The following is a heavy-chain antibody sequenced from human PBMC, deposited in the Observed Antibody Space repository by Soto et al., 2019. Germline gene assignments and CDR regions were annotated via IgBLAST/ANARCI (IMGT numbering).Heavy chain of an antibody. CDR3: ARARYDFRRQYGMDV. D-gene: IGHD3-3*01. V-gene: IGHV4-30-2*01. CDR2: IYHSGST. J-gene: IGHJ6*02. Sequence: PSETLSLTCAVSGGSISSGGYSWSWIRQPPGKGLEWIGYIYHSGSTYYNPSLKSRVTISVDRSKNQFSLKLSSVTAADTAVYYCARARYDFRRQYGMDVWGQGTTVTVSS. CDR1: GGSISSGGYS.